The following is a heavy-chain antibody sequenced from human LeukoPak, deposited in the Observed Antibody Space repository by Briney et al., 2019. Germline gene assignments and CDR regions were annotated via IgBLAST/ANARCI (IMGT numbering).Heavy chain of an antibody. CDR3: ARDSTTVTLPFFDY. J-gene: IGHJ4*02. Sequence: SETLSLTCAVSGGSLSGYYWSWIRQPPGKGLEWIGEINHSGSTNYNPSLKSRITISVDTSKNQFSLKLSSVTAADTAVYYCARDSTTVTLPFFDYWGQGTLVTVSS. D-gene: IGHD4-17*01. CDR1: GGSLSGYY. CDR2: INHSGST. V-gene: IGHV4-34*01.